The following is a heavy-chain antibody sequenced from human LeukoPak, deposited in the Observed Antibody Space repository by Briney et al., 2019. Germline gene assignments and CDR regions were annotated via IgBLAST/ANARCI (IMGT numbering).Heavy chain of an antibody. Sequence: PGGSLRLSCAASGVTFSTYTMIWVRQAPGKGLEWVSYISGSSSTIYYADSVKGRFTISRDSAKNSLYLQMNSLRAEDTAVYYCARDAAGCSGTSCLFNWFDPWGQGTLVTVSS. CDR2: ISGSSSTI. V-gene: IGHV3-48*01. D-gene: IGHD2-2*01. J-gene: IGHJ5*02. CDR1: GVTFSTYT. CDR3: ARDAAGCSGTSCLFNWFDP.